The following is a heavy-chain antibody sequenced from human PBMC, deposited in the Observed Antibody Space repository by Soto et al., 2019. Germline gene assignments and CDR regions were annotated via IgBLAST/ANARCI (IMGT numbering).Heavy chain of an antibody. V-gene: IGHV3-33*01. J-gene: IGHJ6*02. D-gene: IGHD1-26*01. CDR3: ARSMRRGSGSYCFYGMDV. CDR2: TWSYGSEK. Sequence: QVQLVESGGGVVQPGRSLRLSCAASGFTFSTYGMHWVRQAPGKGLEWVAVTWSYGSEKYYADSVKGRFTISRDNSKNTLYVQMNSLRAEDTAVYYCARSMRRGSGSYCFYGMDVWGQGTTVTVSS. CDR1: GFTFSTYG.